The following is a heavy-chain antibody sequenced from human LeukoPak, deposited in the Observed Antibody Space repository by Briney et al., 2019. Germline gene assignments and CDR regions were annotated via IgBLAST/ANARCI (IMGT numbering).Heavy chain of an antibody. D-gene: IGHD6-13*01. Sequence: GGSLRLSCAASGFTFSSYGMHWVRQAPGKGLEWVAVIWYDGSNKYYADSVKGRFTISRDNSKSTLYLQMNSLRAEDTAVYYCAKAFRSAAGTSFPDYWGQGTLVTVSS. CDR3: AKAFRSAAGTSFPDY. CDR2: IWYDGSNK. V-gene: IGHV3-33*06. J-gene: IGHJ4*02. CDR1: GFTFSSYG.